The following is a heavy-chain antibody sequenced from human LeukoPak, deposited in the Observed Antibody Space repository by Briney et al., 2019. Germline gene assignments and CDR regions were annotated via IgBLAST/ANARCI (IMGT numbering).Heavy chain of an antibody. V-gene: IGHV1-18*01. Sequence: ASVKVSCKASGYTFTSYGISWVRQAPGQGLEWMGWISAYNGNTNYAQKLQGRVTMTTDTSASTAYMELSSLRSEDTAVYYCAREVTPYYYGSGSYSPYFDYWGQGTLVTVSS. CDR2: ISAYNGNT. D-gene: IGHD3-10*01. CDR3: AREVTPYYYGSGSYSPYFDY. CDR1: GYTFTSYG. J-gene: IGHJ4*02.